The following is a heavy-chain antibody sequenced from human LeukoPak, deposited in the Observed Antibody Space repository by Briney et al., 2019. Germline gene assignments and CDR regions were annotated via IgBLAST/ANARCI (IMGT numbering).Heavy chain of an antibody. Sequence: SVKVSCKASGGTFSSYAISWVRQAPGQGLEWMGGIIPIFGTANYAQKFQGRVTITADESTSTAYMELSSLRSEDTAVYYCARDCSRTSCLNYYYYGMDVWGKGTTVTVSS. CDR2: IIPIFGTA. CDR1: GGTFSSYA. J-gene: IGHJ6*04. CDR3: ARDCSRTSCLNYYYYGMDV. V-gene: IGHV1-69*01. D-gene: IGHD2-2*01.